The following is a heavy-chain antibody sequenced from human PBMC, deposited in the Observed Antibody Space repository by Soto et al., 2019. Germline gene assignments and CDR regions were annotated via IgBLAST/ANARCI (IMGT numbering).Heavy chain of an antibody. Sequence: TLSLTCAVSGYSISRGYYWGWILQPPGKGLEWIGTIYLSGTTYYNPSLKSRVTISVDTSKNQFSLKLSSVTAADTAVYYCAREGDDVLRFLEWLSDGGRYFDYWGQGTLVTVSS. D-gene: IGHD3-3*01. CDR1: GYSISRGYY. V-gene: IGHV4-38-2*02. CDR3: AREGDDVLRFLEWLSDGGRYFDY. CDR2: IYLSGTT. J-gene: IGHJ4*02.